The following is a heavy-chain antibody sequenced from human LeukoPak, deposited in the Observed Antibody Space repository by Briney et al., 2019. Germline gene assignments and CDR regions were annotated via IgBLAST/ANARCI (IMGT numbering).Heavy chain of an antibody. CDR2: IYHSGST. CDR1: GGSISSSNW. Sequence: TSGTLSLTCAVSGGSISSSNWWSWVRQPPGKGLEWIGEIYHSGSTNYNPSLKSRVTMSVDKSKNQFSLKLSSVTAADTAVYYCARSEGYCSSTSCSYYFDYWGQGTLVTVSS. CDR3: ARSEGYCSSTSCSYYFDY. V-gene: IGHV4-4*02. J-gene: IGHJ4*02. D-gene: IGHD2-2*01.